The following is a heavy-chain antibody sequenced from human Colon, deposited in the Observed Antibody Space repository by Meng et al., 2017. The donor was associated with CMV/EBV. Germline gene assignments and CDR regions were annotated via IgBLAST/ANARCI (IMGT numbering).Heavy chain of an antibody. Sequence: VHSGVEWRMSRAAVRVSCKASGYSLTGYYIHWVRQAPGQGLEWMGWMDPTTGRTDYAQKFQGTVNMLRDTSISTAYLDLSRLTSDDTAVYYCASHSSYVWGSNHWGQGTLVTVSS. J-gene: IGHJ5*02. CDR3: ASHSSYVWGSNH. CDR2: MDPTTGRT. V-gene: IGHV1-2*02. D-gene: IGHD3-16*01. CDR1: GYSLTGYY.